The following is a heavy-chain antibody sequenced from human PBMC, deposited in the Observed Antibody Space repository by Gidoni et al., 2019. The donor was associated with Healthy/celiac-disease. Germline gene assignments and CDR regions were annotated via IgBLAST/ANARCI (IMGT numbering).Heavy chain of an antibody. CDR1: GYTFTGYY. CDR2: INPNSGGT. V-gene: IGHV1-2*02. D-gene: IGHD3-3*01. Sequence: QVQLVQSGAEVKKPGASVKVSCKASGYTFTGYYMHWVRQAPGQGLEWMGWINPNSGGTNYAQKFQGRVTMTRDTSISTAYMELSRLRSDDTAVYYCARDSRDDYYYYYYGMDVWGQGTTVTVSS. J-gene: IGHJ6*02. CDR3: ARDSRDDYYYYYYGMDV.